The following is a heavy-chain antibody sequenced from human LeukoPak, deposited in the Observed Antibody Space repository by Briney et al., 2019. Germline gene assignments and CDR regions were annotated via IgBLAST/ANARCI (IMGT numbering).Heavy chain of an antibody. J-gene: IGHJ6*04. CDR3: ARDRGFGQADV. D-gene: IGHD3-10*01. Sequence: PGGSLRLSCAASGFTFSGYWMSWLGQAPGKGLEWVANIKQDGSEKYYVDSVKGRFTISRDNAKNALYLQMNSLRAEDTAVYYCARDRGFGQADVWGKGTTVTVSS. V-gene: IGHV3-7*01. CDR2: IKQDGSEK. CDR1: GFTFSGYW.